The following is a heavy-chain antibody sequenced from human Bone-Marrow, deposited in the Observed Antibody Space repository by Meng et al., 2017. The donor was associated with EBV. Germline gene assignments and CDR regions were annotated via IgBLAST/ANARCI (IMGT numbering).Heavy chain of an antibody. CDR2: LIPLSDAP. D-gene: IGHD3-10*01. V-gene: IGHV1-69*01. J-gene: IGHJ4*02. Sequence: VWQSGAELKNPGSSVKVPCKTSGGTFRSDAISWVRQAPGQGLEWMGGLIPLSDAPHYAQKFQGRVTITADESTSTHYLDLSGLRAEDTAVYYCASESGRGFTPDYWGQGTLVTVSS. CDR1: GGTFRSDA. CDR3: ASESGRGFTPDY.